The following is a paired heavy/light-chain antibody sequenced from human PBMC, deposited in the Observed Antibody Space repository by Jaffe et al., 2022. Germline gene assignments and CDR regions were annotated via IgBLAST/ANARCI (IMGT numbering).Light chain of an antibody. V-gene: IGLV2-14*03. Sequence: QSALTQPASVSGSPGQSITISCTGTNSDVGGHNYVSWYQHHPGKAPKLMIYDVSNRPSGVSNRFSGSKSGNTASLTISGLQAEDEADYYCSSYTGSSTWVFGGGTKLTVL. CDR1: NSDVGGHNY. J-gene: IGLJ3*02. CDR3: SSYTGSSTWV. CDR2: DVS.
Heavy chain of an antibody. J-gene: IGHJ4*02. CDR2: IYHSGSA. CDR3: ASRGEYYCTGGECHLQYYFDY. CDR1: GGSISSSNW. D-gene: IGHD2-8*02. Sequence: QVQLQESGPGLVKPSGTLSLTCAVSGGSISSSNWWTWVRQPPGKGLEWIGEIYHSGSANYNPSLMSRVTISVDKSKNQFSLKVTSVTAADTAVYYCASRGEYYCTGGECHLQYYFDYWGQGTLVTVSS. V-gene: IGHV4-4*02.